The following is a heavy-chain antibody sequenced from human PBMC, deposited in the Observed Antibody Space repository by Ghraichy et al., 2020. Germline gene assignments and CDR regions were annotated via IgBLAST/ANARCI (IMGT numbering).Heavy chain of an antibody. CDR1: GFTFSSYV. Sequence: GESLNISCAASGFTFSSYVMSWVRQAPGKGLEWVSSISANGGSTYYADSVKGRFIISRDNSKDTLYLLMNSVRAEDAATYYCAKAWVYCSGGTCPSYNWFDPWGQGTLVTVAS. D-gene: IGHD2-15*01. CDR3: AKAWVYCSGGTCPSYNWFDP. CDR2: ISANGGST. J-gene: IGHJ5*02. V-gene: IGHV3-23*01.